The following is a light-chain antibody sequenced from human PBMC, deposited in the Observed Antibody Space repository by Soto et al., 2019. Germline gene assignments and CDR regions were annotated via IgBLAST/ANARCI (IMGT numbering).Light chain of an antibody. CDR2: RNN. Sequence: QSVLTQPPSASGTPGQRVTISCSGSSSNIGSNYVYWYQQLPGTAPKLLIYRNNQRPSGVPDRFSGSKSGTSVSLAISGLRSEDEADYYCAAWDDSLSGWVFGGGTQLTVL. CDR1: SSNIGSNY. CDR3: AAWDDSLSGWV. V-gene: IGLV1-47*01. J-gene: IGLJ7*01.